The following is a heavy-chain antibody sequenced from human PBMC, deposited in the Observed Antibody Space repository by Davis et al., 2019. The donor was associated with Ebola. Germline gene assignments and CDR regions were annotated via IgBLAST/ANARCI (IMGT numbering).Heavy chain of an antibody. D-gene: IGHD2-2*01. CDR3: GGYCSSTSCYFNWFDP. CDR2: ISSNGGST. V-gene: IGHV3-64D*08. CDR1: GFTFSSYA. J-gene: IGHJ5*02. Sequence: GSLRLSCSASGFTFSSYAMHWVRQAPGKGLEYVSAISSNGGSTYYADSVKGRFTISRDNSKNTLYLQMSSLRAEDTAVYYCGGYCSSTSCYFNWFDPWGQGTLVTVSS.